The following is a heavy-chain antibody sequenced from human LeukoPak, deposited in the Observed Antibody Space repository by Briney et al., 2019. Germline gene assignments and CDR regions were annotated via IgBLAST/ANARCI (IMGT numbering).Heavy chain of an antibody. CDR3: AREWRDVVVVPAPHMDV. V-gene: IGHV1-2*02. D-gene: IGHD2-2*01. CDR1: GYTFTGYY. Sequence: ASVKVSCKASGYTFTGYYMHWVRQAPGQGLEWMGWINPNSGDTNYAQKFQGRVTMTRDTSISTAYMELSRLRSDDTALYYCAREWRDVVVVPAPHMDVWGKGTTVTVSS. CDR2: INPNSGDT. J-gene: IGHJ6*03.